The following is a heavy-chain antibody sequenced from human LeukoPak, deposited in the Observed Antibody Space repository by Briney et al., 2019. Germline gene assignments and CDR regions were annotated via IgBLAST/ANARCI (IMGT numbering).Heavy chain of an antibody. CDR3: ATATLYYGGFDY. J-gene: IGHJ4*02. Sequence: ASVKVSCKASGYTFTSYDINWVRQATGQGLEWMGWMNPNSGNTGYAQKFQGRVTITRNTSISTAYMELSSLRSEDTAVHYCATATLYYGGFDYWGQGTLVTVSS. CDR1: GYTFTSYD. D-gene: IGHD4-23*01. CDR2: MNPNSGNT. V-gene: IGHV1-8*03.